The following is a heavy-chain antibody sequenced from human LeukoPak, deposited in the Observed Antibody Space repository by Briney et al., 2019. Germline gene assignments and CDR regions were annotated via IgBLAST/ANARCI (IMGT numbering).Heavy chain of an antibody. Sequence: SETLPLTCAVYGGSFSGYFWSWIRQSPGKGLEWIGEINHSGSTNYNPSLKSRVTISVDTSKNQFSLKLSSVTAADTAVYYCARGPTGYNYYYYMDVWGKGTTVTVSS. J-gene: IGHJ6*03. CDR2: INHSGST. V-gene: IGHV4-34*01. CDR3: ARGPTGYNYYYYMDV. CDR1: GGSFSGYF.